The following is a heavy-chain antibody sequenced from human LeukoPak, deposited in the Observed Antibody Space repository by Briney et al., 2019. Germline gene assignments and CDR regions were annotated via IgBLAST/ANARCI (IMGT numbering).Heavy chain of an antibody. J-gene: IGHJ6*02. CDR1: GGSFSGYY. CDR3: ARGPGYYYYYYGMDV. CDR2: INHSGST. V-gene: IGHV4-34*01. Sequence: NASETLSLTCAVYGGSFSGYYWSWIRQPPGKGLEWIGEINHSGSTNYNPSLKSRVTISVDTSKNQFSLKLSSVTAADTAVYYCARGPGYYYYYYGMDVWGQGTTVTVSS.